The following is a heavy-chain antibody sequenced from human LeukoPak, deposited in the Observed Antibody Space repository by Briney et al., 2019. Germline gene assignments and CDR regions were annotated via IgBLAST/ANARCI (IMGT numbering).Heavy chain of an antibody. J-gene: IGHJ4*02. V-gene: IGHV2-5*01. CDR1: GFSLSTNGVG. CDR3: AHKDDYNGNAFDY. Sequence: SGPTLVKPTQTLTLTRTFSGFSLSTNGVGVGWIRQPPGKALERLGVIYWNDDKRYSPSLKSRLTISKDTSRNRVVLTITNMEPVDTATYYCAHKDDYNGNAFDYWGQGILVTVSS. CDR2: IYWNDDK. D-gene: IGHD4-11*01.